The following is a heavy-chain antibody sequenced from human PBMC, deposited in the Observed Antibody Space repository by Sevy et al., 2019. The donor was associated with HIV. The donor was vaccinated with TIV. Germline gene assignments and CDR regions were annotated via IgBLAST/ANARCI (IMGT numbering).Heavy chain of an antibody. D-gene: IGHD2-2*01. CDR3: ARDQSSVGSNWDSVAPADYGMDV. Sequence: SQTLSLTCAISGDSVSSNTAAWNWIRQSPSRGLEWLGRTYYRSKWFNDYAVSVISRISINPDTSKNLFSLQLNSVTPEDTARYYCARDQSSVGSNWDSVAPADYGMDVWGQGTTVTVSS. V-gene: IGHV6-1*01. CDR2: TYYRSKWFN. J-gene: IGHJ6*02. CDR1: GDSVSSNTAA.